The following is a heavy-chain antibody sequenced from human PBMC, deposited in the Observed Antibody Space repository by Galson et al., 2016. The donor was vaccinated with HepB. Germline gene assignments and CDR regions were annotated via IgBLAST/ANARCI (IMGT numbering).Heavy chain of an antibody. Sequence: QSGAEVKKPGESLKISCKGSGYNFSRYWIGWVRQMPGKGLEWMGLIYAGDSETTYSPAFQGRVTMSADKSLNIAYLQWASLSASDTAMYYCVVPTGDQDYFDFWGQGTLVTVSS. CDR3: VVPTGDQDYFDF. J-gene: IGHJ4*02. V-gene: IGHV5-51*01. D-gene: IGHD6-6*01. CDR2: IYAGDSET. CDR1: GYNFSRYW.